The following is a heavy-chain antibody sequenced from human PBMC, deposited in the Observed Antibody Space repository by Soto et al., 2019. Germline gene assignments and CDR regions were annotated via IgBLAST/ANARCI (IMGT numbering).Heavy chain of an antibody. D-gene: IGHD5-12*01. CDR1: GGTFSDLA. J-gene: IGHJ4*02. Sequence: QVHLVQSGAEMKKPGSSVKVSCKTSGGTFSDLAFSWVRQAPRQGLEWVGGIVPLFGTPDYAQKFQGRVTIHADESSSTVYMELRSLRSEDTDIYYCASERVAEMATGGYFDNWGQGTLVTVSS. CDR3: ASERVAEMATGGYFDN. CDR2: IVPLFGTP. V-gene: IGHV1-69*01.